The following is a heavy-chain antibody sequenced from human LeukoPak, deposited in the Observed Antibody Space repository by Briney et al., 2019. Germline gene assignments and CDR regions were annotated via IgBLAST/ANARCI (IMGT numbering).Heavy chain of an antibody. CDR2: IYYSGST. J-gene: IGHJ4*02. CDR1: GGSISSSSYS. V-gene: IGHV4-39*01. D-gene: IGHD2-15*01. Sequence: SETLSLTCTVSGGSISSSSYSWGWIRQPPGKGLEWIGSIYYSGSTYYNPSLKSRVTISVDTSKNQFSLKLSSVTAADTAVYYCARHGHCSGGSCYRYDFDYWGQGTLVTVSS. CDR3: ARHGHCSGGSCYRYDFDY.